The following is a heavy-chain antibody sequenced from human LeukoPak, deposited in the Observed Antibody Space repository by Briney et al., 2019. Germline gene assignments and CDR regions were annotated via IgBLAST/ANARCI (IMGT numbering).Heavy chain of an antibody. CDR1: GFTFGSYA. V-gene: IGHV3-64D*09. Sequence: GGSLRLSCAASGFTFGSYAMHWVRQAPGKGLEYVSAIVSNGDSTYYADSVKGRFTISRDNAKNTLYLQMSSLRPDDTAVYYCVNPGWYYDSSGYSYYYGMDVWGQGTTVTVSS. J-gene: IGHJ6*02. CDR2: IVSNGDST. CDR3: VNPGWYYDSSGYSYYYGMDV. D-gene: IGHD3-22*01.